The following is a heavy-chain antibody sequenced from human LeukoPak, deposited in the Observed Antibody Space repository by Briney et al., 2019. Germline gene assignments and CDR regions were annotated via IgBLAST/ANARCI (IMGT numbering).Heavy chain of an antibody. CDR1: GFTFSSYA. CDR2: ISGSGGST. D-gene: IGHD2-2*01. V-gene: IGHV3-23*01. Sequence: GGSLRLSCAASGFTFSSYAMSWVRQAPGKGLEWVSAISGSGGSTYYADSVKGRLTISRDNSKNTLYLQMNSLRAEDTAVYYCARNVPATAKSPIDYWGQGTLVTVSS. J-gene: IGHJ4*02. CDR3: ARNVPATAKSPIDY.